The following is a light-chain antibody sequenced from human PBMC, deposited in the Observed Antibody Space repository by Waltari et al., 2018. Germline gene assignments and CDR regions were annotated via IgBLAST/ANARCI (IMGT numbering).Light chain of an antibody. V-gene: IGKV1-9*01. CDR1: QDINTY. CDR3: QQLDSYPRT. CDR2: AAS. Sequence: DIQLTQSPSFLSASVGDRVTITCRASQDINTYLAWYQQKLGKAPKLLIYAASNLQSGVPSRFSGGGSGTEFTLTITSLQPEDFATYYCQQLDSYPRTFGGGTKVEIK. J-gene: IGKJ4*01.